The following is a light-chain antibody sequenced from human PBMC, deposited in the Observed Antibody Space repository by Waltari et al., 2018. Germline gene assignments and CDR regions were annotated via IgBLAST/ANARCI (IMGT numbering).Light chain of an antibody. Sequence: QSALTQPASVSGSPGQSITISCTGTSSDVGGYNDVSWYQQYPGKAPKVMIYDVSKRPSGVSNRFSGSKSGNTAFLTISGLQAEDEADYYCSSYTSSSTWVFGGGTKLTVL. J-gene: IGLJ3*02. CDR1: SSDVGGYND. CDR2: DVS. CDR3: SSYTSSSTWV. V-gene: IGLV2-14*01.